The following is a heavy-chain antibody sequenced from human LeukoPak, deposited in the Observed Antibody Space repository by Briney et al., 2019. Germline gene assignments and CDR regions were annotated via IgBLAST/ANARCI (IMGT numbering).Heavy chain of an antibody. D-gene: IGHD7-27*01. V-gene: IGHV3-73*01. CDR2: IRSKANSYAT. CDR1: GFTSSGSA. Sequence: PGGSLKLSCAASGFTSSGSAMHWVPQASGKELEWVGRIRSKANSYATAYAASVKGRFTISRDDSKNTAYLQMNSLKTEDTAVYYCTRLGSGDPTSNDYWGQGTLVTVSS. CDR3: TRLGSGDPTSNDY. J-gene: IGHJ4*02.